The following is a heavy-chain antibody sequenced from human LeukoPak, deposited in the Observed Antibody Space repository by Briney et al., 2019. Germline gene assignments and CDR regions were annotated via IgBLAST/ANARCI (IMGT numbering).Heavy chain of an antibody. D-gene: IGHD2-15*01. CDR3: AGTQGYCSGGSCWIVGAPSAFDI. CDR1: GFTFSRYA. V-gene: IGHV3-23*01. J-gene: IGHJ3*02. Sequence: GGSLRLSCAASGFTFSRYAMSWVRQAPGKGLEWVSTLSGTGGSTYYADSVKGRFTISRDNSKNTLYLQMNSLRAEDTAVYYCAGTQGYCSGGSCWIVGAPSAFDIWGQGTMVTVSS. CDR2: LSGTGGST.